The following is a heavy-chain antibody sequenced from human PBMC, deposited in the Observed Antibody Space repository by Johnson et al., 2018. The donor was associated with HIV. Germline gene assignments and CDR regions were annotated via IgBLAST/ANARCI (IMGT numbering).Heavy chain of an antibody. CDR2: ISWNSGSI. CDR1: GFTFDDYA. V-gene: IGHV3-9*01. D-gene: IGHD3-16*02. J-gene: IGHJ3*01. CDR3: AKDTRRKLVMITFGGVIAYH. Sequence: QLVESGGGLVQPGRSPRLSCAASGFTFDDYAMHWVRQAPGKGLEWVSGISWNSGSIGYADSVKGRFTISRDNAKNSLYLQMNSLRAEDTALYYCAKDTRRKLVMITFGGVIAYHWGQGTMVTVSS.